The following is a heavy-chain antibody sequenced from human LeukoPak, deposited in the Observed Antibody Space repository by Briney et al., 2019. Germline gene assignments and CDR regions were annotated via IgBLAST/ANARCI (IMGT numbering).Heavy chain of an antibody. J-gene: IGHJ4*02. CDR1: GFTFSRYS. CDR3: ARGSRGYYYDFDY. V-gene: IGHV3-21*01. Sequence: GGSLRLSCAASGFTFSRYSMNWVRQAPGKGLEWVSSISISSNYIYYTDSVKGRCTISRDNGKNSLYLQMNSLRAEDTAVYYCARGSRGYYYDFDYWGQGTLVTVSS. CDR2: ISISSNYI. D-gene: IGHD3-22*01.